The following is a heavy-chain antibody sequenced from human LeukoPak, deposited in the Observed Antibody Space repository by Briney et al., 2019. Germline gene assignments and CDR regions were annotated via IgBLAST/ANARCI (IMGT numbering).Heavy chain of an antibody. CDR1: GFTFRDYA. CDR3: AANLWFGESHFDY. Sequence: GGSLTLSCAASGFTFRDYAMHWVRQVPGKGLEWVSGISWNSGSIAYADSVRGRFTISRDNAKNSLHLQMNSLIAEDTALYYCAANLWFGESHFDYWGQGILVTVSS. CDR2: ISWNSGSI. D-gene: IGHD3-10*01. V-gene: IGHV3-9*01. J-gene: IGHJ4*02.